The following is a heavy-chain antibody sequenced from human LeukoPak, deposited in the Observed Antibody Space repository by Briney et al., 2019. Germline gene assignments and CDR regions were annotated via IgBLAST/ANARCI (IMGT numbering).Heavy chain of an antibody. V-gene: IGHV3-33*01. Sequence: GGSLRLSCAASGFSFSAYGVHWVGQAPGKGLEWVAVMWYDGSSKDYADSVKGRFTFSRDNSKNTLYLQMNSLTVEDTAVYYCARSQSSSLIDYWGQGTLVTVSS. CDR2: MWYDGSSK. CDR3: ARSQSSSLIDY. J-gene: IGHJ4*02. D-gene: IGHD6-13*01. CDR1: GFSFSAYG.